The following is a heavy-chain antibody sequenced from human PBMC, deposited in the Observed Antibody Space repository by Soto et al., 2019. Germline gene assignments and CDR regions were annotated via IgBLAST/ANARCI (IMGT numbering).Heavy chain of an antibody. D-gene: IGHD2-2*01. V-gene: IGHV4-31*03. CDR2: IYYSGST. Sequence: QVQLQESGPGLVKPSQTLSLTRTVSGGSISSGGYYWSWIRQHPGKGLEWIGYIYYSGSTYYNPXXDRRVTISVDXXKXQXXLKLSSVTAADTAVYYCARAGGYCSSTSCRNWFAPWGQGTLVTVSS. CDR1: GGSISSGGYY. CDR3: ARAGGYCSSTSCRNWFAP. J-gene: IGHJ5*02.